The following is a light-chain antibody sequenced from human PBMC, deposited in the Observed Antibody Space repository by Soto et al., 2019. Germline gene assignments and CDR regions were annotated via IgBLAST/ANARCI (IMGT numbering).Light chain of an antibody. CDR1: QYININ. CDR2: DAS. V-gene: IGKV1-39*01. Sequence: DLQMTQSPSFLSASVGDRVTIPCRASQYININLNWYQWKPGKAPKLLIHDASTLRSGVPSRFSGSGSGTDFTLTISSLQPEDLAIYYCQHSYHNPVTFGGGTKVEIK. J-gene: IGKJ4*01. CDR3: QHSYHNPVT.